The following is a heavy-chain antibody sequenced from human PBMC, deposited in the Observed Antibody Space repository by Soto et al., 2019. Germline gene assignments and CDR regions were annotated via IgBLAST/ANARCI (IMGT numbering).Heavy chain of an antibody. CDR2: IYYSGST. V-gene: IGHV4-31*03. D-gene: IGHD2-2*01. J-gene: IGHJ5*02. CDR3: ARGGGNQDIVVVPAAMVRFDP. Sequence: SETLSLTCTVSGGSISSGGYYWSWIRQHPGKGLEWIGYIYYSGSTYYNPSLKSRVTISVDTSKNQFSLKLSSVTAADTAVYYCARGGGNQDIVVVPAAMVRFDPWGQGTLVTVSS. CDR1: GGSISSGGYY.